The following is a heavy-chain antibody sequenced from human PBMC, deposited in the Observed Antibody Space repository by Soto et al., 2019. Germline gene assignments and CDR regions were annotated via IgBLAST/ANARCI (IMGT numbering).Heavy chain of an antibody. CDR1: GFTFSSYA. Sequence: AGGSLRLSCAASGFTFSSYAMSWVRQAPGKGLEWVSAISGSGGSTYYADSVKGRFTISRDNSKNTLYLQMNSLRAEDTAVYYCAKDSPNRYSGSYYGYWGQGTLVTVSS. CDR2: ISGSGGST. CDR3: AKDSPNRYSGSYYGY. J-gene: IGHJ4*02. D-gene: IGHD1-26*01. V-gene: IGHV3-23*01.